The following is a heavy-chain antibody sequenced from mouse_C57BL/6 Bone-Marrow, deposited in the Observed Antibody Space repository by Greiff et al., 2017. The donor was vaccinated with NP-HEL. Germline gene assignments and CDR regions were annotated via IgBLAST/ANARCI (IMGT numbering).Heavy chain of an antibody. Sequence: DVKLQESGPGLVKPSQSLSLTCSVTGFSIISGYFWNCLRQFPGNKLEWMVYISYDGSNNYNPSLKNRISITRDISKNQFFLKMTYGTTEDTATNYYAGEGGYYGSPFAYWGQGTLVTVSA. V-gene: IGHV3-6*01. D-gene: IGHD1-1*01. CDR1: GFSIISGYF. J-gene: IGHJ3*01. CDR2: ISYDGSN. CDR3: AGEGGYYGSPFAY.